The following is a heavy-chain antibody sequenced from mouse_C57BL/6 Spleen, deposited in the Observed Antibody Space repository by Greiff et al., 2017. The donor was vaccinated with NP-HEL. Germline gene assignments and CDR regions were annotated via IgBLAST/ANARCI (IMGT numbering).Heavy chain of an antibody. CDR1: GYTFTSYW. D-gene: IGHD3-2*02. CDR3: ARGQLRPIDY. V-gene: IGHV1-59*01. CDR2: IDPSDSYT. J-gene: IGHJ2*01. Sequence: VQLQQPGAELVRPGTSVKLSCKASGYTFTSYWMHWVKQRPGQGLEWIGVIDPSDSYTNYNQKFKGKATLTVDTSSSTAYMQLSSLTSEDSAVYYCARGQLRPIDYWGQGTTLTVSS.